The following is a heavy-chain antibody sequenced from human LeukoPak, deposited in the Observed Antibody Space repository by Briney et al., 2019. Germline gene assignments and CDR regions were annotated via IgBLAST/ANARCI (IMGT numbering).Heavy chain of an antibody. CDR1: GGSIGNYY. J-gene: IGHJ6*02. Sequence: ASETLSLTCIVSGGSIGNYYWNWIRQPPGKGLEWIGYTSYSGNTIYNPSLKSRVTISIDPFKNQLSLKVTSLTAADTAVYYCARDQGYFGMDVGGQGTTVT. CDR3: ARDQGYFGMDV. CDR2: TSYSGNT. V-gene: IGHV4-59*01.